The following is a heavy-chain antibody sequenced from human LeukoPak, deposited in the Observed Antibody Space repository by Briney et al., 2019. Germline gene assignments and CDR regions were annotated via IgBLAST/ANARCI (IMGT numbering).Heavy chain of an antibody. V-gene: IGHV3-11*04. CDR3: ARDRAWSGGVGYFDY. D-gene: IGHD2-15*01. CDR1: GFTFTDYY. CDR2: ISSSDSTI. Sequence: PGGSLRLSCAASGFTFTDYYMSWIRQAPGKGLEWVSYISSSDSTIYYADSVKGRFTISRDNAKNSLYLQVNSLRAEDTAVYYCARDRAWSGGVGYFDYWGQGTLVTVSS. J-gene: IGHJ4*02.